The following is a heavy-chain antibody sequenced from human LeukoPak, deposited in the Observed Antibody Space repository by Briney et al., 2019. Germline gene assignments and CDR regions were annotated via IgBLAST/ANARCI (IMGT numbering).Heavy chain of an antibody. CDR2: IYPDDSEI. CDR1: EYTFTTYW. Sequence: RGESLKISCKGSEYTFTTYWIGWVRQMPGKGLEWMGIIYPDDSEIRYSPSFQGQITISADKSISTAYVQWRSLKASDTAMYYCARRSRDNVAPGNYFDYWGQGTLVTVSS. D-gene: IGHD1-14*01. J-gene: IGHJ4*02. V-gene: IGHV5-51*01. CDR3: ARRSRDNVAPGNYFDY.